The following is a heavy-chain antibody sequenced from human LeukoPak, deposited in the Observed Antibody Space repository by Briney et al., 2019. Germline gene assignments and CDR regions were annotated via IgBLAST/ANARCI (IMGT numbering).Heavy chain of an antibody. V-gene: IGHV3-21*01. CDR2: ITSGSSYI. D-gene: IGHD4-17*01. CDR1: GFTFTSYT. J-gene: IGHJ4*02. CDR3: AKTYGHFDD. Sequence: KSGGSLRLSCAASGFTFTSYTMNWVRQAPGKGLGWVSSITSGSSYIYYADSVKGRFTISRDNAKNSLYLQMTSLRVEDTAVYYCAKTYGHFDDWGQETLVTVSS.